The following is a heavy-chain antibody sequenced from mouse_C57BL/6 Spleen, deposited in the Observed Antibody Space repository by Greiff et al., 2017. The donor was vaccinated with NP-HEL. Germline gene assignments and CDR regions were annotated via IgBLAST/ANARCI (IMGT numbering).Heavy chain of an antibody. CDR2: INPNNGGT. CDR1: GYTFTDYY. Sequence: EVQLQQSGPELVKPGASVKISCKASGYTFTDYYMNWVKQSHGKSLEWIGDINPNNGGTSYNQKFKGKATLTVDKSSSTAYMELRSLTSEDSAVYYCARWDSSGPYAMDYWGQGPSVTVSS. D-gene: IGHD3-2*02. V-gene: IGHV1-26*01. CDR3: ARWDSSGPYAMDY. J-gene: IGHJ4*01.